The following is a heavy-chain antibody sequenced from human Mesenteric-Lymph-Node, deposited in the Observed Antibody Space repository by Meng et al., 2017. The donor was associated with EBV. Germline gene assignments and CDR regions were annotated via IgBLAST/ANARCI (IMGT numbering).Heavy chain of an antibody. CDR3: ARAGSVGRSELDY. J-gene: IGHJ4*02. CDR2: ISHSGRT. D-gene: IGHD2-15*01. V-gene: IGHV4-34*01. Sequence: PLQHGGAGRCTPSGPRSLTCAVYGGSFDGYNWSWIRQPPGKGLEWIGEISHSGRTNYNPSLKSRVSLSVDTSKNQFSLKLSSVTAADTAVYYCARAGSVGRSELDYWGQGTLVTVSS. CDR1: GGSFDGYN.